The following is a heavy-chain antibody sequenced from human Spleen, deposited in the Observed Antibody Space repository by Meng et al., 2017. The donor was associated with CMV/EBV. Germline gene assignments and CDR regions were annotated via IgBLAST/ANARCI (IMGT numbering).Heavy chain of an antibody. D-gene: IGHD4-23*01. Sequence: GESLKISCAASGFTVSTNFMSWVRQAPGKGLEWVSVIYSGGPTYYADSVKGRFTISRDNSKNTLYLQMNSLRAEDTAVYYCARDRRIYTGNYPDNYYCYGMDVWGQGTTVTVSS. CDR3: ARDRRIYTGNYPDNYYCYGMDV. V-gene: IGHV3-53*01. CDR2: IYSGGPT. J-gene: IGHJ6*02. CDR1: GFTVSTNF.